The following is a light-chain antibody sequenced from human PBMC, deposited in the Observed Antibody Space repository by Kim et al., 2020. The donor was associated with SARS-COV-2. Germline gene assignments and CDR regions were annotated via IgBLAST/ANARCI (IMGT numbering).Light chain of an antibody. CDR3: QQFGNSPPVS. CDR2: GAS. Sequence: EIVLTQSPGTLSLSPGERATLSCRASQSVSNNYLAWYQQKPAQAPRLLIYGASTRATGIPDRFSGSESGTDFTLTISRLEPEDFAVYYCQQFGNSPPVSFGGGTKVDIK. J-gene: IGKJ4*01. CDR1: QSVSNNY. V-gene: IGKV3-20*01.